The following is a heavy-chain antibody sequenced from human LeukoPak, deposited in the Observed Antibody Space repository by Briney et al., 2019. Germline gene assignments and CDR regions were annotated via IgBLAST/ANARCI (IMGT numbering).Heavy chain of an antibody. J-gene: IGHJ6*02. CDR2: IYPGDSDT. CDR3: ARGSGDYFGDYYYYYYGMDV. CDR1: GYSFTSYW. Sequence: GESLKISCKGSGYSFTSYWIGWVRPMPGKGLEWMGIIYPGDSDTRYSPSFQGQVTISADKSISTAYLQWSRLKASDTAMYYCARGSGDYFGDYYYYYYGMDVWGQGTTVTVSS. V-gene: IGHV5-51*01. D-gene: IGHD2-21*01.